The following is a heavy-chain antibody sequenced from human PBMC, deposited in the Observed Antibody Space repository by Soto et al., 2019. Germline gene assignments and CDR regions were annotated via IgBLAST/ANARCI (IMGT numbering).Heavy chain of an antibody. D-gene: IGHD2-15*01. J-gene: IGHJ4*02. CDR3: ARQGYIVVVVAATPFDY. CDR1: GFTFSSYW. V-gene: IGHV3-7*01. CDR2: IKQDGSEK. Sequence: EVQLVESGGGLVQPGGSLRLSCAASGFTFSSYWMSWVRQAPGKGLEWVANIKQDGSEKYYVDSVKGRFTISRDNAKNSLYRQMNSLRAEDTAVYYCARQGYIVVVVAATPFDYWGQGTLVTVSS.